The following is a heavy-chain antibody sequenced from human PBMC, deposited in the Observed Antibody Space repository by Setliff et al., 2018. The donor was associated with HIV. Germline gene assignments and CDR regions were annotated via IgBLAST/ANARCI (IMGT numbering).Heavy chain of an antibody. CDR3: GRGRSSWYNTDPYYFDL. CDR2: IYTNGYT. V-gene: IGHV4-61*09. D-gene: IGHD1-1*01. J-gene: IGHJ4*02. CDR1: GDSINSGSYY. Sequence: ASETLSLTCTVSGDSINSGSYYWTWIRQPAGKGPEWIGHIYTNGYTNYNPSLKSRLAFSLDKSQNQFSLTLTSVTAADTAVYFCGRGRSSWYNTDPYYFDLWGQGALVTVST.